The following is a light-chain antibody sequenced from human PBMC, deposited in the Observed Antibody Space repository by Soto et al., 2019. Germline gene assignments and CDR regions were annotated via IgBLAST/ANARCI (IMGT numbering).Light chain of an antibody. J-gene: IGLJ2*01. V-gene: IGLV1-44*01. CDR3: AAWDDSLNGVV. CDR1: SSNIGSNT. Sequence: QSVLTQPPSASGTSGQRVTISCSGGSSNIGSNTVNWYQQLPGTAPKLLIYSNNQRPSGVPDRFSGSKSGTSASLAISGLQSEDEADYYCAAWDDSLNGVVFGGGTKLTVL. CDR2: SNN.